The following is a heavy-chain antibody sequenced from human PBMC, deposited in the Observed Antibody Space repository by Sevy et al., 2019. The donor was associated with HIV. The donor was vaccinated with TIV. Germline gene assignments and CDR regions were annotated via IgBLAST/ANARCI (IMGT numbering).Heavy chain of an antibody. Sequence: ASVKVSCKASGFTFTSSAVQWVRQARGQRLEWIGWIVVGSGNTNYAQKFQERVTITRDMSTSTAYMELSSLRSEDTAVYYCAATPTTYYYYYGMDVWGQWTTVTVSS. CDR2: IVVGSGNT. J-gene: IGHJ6*02. V-gene: IGHV1-58*01. D-gene: IGHD1-1*01. CDR3: AATPTTYYYYYGMDV. CDR1: GFTFTSSA.